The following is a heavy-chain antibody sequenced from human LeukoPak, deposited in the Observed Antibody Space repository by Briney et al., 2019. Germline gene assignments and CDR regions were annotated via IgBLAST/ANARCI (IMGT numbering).Heavy chain of an antibody. CDR1: GGSISSGGYY. CDR2: IYHSGST. Sequence: SETLSLTCTVSGGSISSGGYYWSWIRQPPGKGLEWIGYIYHSGSTYYNPSLKSRVTISVDRSKNQFSLKLSSVTAADTAVYYCARHGIVDSSRKYYFDYWGQGTLVTVSS. CDR3: ARHGIVDSSRKYYFDY. D-gene: IGHD6-13*01. J-gene: IGHJ4*02. V-gene: IGHV4-30-2*01.